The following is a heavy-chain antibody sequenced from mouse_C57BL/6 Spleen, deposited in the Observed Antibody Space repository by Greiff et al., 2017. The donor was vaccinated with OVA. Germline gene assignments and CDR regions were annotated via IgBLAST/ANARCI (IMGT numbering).Heavy chain of an antibody. V-gene: IGHV1-22*01. Sequence: LVEPGASVKMSCKASGYTFTDYNMHWVKQSHGKSLEWIGYINPNNGGTSYHQKFKGKATLTVNKSSSTAYMELRSLTSEDSAVYYCARWGGGYYAMDYWGQGTSVTVSS. J-gene: IGHJ4*01. CDR3: ARWGGGYYAMDY. CDR1: GYTFTDYN. CDR2: INPNNGGT.